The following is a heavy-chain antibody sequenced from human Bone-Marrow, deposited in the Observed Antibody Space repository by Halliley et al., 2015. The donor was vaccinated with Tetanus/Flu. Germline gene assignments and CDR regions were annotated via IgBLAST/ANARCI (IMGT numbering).Heavy chain of an antibody. CDR1: GGAFSGYY. V-gene: IGHV4-34*01. D-gene: IGHD2-21*02. Sequence: TLSLTCAVYGGAFSGYYWSWIRQSPGKGLEWIGEINYDGTTDYNPSLNSRVTLSLDTIKKQVSLRVTSVTAADTAIYYCARAVTGMWQDFNWFDPWGQGMLVTVSS. J-gene: IGHJ5*02. CDR2: INYDGTT. CDR3: ARAVTGMWQDFNWFDP.